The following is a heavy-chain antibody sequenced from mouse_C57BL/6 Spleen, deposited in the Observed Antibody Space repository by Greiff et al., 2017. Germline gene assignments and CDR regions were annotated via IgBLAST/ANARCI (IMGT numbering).Heavy chain of an antibody. D-gene: IGHD3-2*02. J-gene: IGHJ4*01. Sequence: VQLQQPGAELVKPGASVKLSCKASGYTFTSYWMQWVKQRPGQGLEWIGEIDPSDSYTNYNQKFKGKATLTVDTSSSTAYMQLSSLTPEDSAVYYCARQLRLRGYAMDYWGQGTSVTVSS. CDR1: GYTFTSYW. V-gene: IGHV1-50*01. CDR2: IDPSDSYT. CDR3: ARQLRLRGYAMDY.